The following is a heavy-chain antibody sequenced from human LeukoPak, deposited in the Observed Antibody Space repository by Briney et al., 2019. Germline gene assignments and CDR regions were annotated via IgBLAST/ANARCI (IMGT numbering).Heavy chain of an antibody. CDR3: ARASKLWFGELSAFDY. V-gene: IGHV1-46*01. CDR2: INPSGGST. Sequence: ASVKVSCKASGYTFTSYYMHWVRQAPGQGLEWMGIINPSGGSTSYAQKFQGRVTMTRDTSTSTVYMELSSLRSEDTAVYYCARASKLWFGELSAFDYWGQGTLVTVSS. CDR1: GYTFTSYY. D-gene: IGHD3-10*01. J-gene: IGHJ4*02.